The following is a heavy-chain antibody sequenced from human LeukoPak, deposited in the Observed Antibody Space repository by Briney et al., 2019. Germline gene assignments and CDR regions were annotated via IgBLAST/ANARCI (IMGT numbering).Heavy chain of an antibody. V-gene: IGHV1-18*01. CDR2: ISTYNGNT. D-gene: IGHD2-15*01. J-gene: IGHJ4*02. CDR3: ARVPSGGPSDY. CDR1: GYSFTSYG. Sequence: ASVKVSCEASGYSFTSYGINWVRQAPGQGLEWMGWISTYNGNTNYAQRLQGRVTMTTDTSTSTAYMELRSLTADDTAVYYCARVPSGGPSDYWGQGTLVTVSS.